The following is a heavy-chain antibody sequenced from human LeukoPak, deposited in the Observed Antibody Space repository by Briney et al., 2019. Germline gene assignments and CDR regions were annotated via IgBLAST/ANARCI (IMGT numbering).Heavy chain of an antibody. CDR3: ARALEMATSAFDY. J-gene: IGHJ4*02. D-gene: IGHD5-12*01. CDR2: INPSGGST. Sequence: AASVEVSCKASGYTFTSYYMHWVRQAPGQGLEWMGIINPSGGSTSYAQKFQGRVTMTRDTSTSTVYMELSSLRSEDTAVYSCARALEMATSAFDYWGQGTLVTVSS. CDR1: GYTFTSYY. V-gene: IGHV1-46*01.